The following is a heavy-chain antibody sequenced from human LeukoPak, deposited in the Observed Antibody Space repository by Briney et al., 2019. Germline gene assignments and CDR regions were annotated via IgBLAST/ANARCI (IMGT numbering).Heavy chain of an antibody. CDR1: GGSFSGYY. D-gene: IGHD3-10*01. Sequence: PSETLSLTCAVYGGSFSGYYWSWIRQPPGKGLEWIGEINHSGSTNYNPSLKSRVTISVDTSKNQFSLKLSSVTAADTAVYYGARDGRLGEFLFYWGQGTLVTVSS. J-gene: IGHJ4*02. V-gene: IGHV4-34*01. CDR2: INHSGST. CDR3: ARDGRLGEFLFY.